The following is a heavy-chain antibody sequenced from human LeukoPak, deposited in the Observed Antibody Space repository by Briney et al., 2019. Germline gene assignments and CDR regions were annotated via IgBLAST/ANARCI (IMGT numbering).Heavy chain of an antibody. CDR3: ARLRITMTPGAFDI. D-gene: IGHD3-22*01. J-gene: IGHJ3*02. CDR1: GGSIGSGGYY. V-gene: IGHV4-31*03. Sequence: SESLSLTCTVSGGSIGSGGYYWSWIREHPGKGLEWIGYIYYSGSTYYNPSLKSRVTISVDTSKNQFSLKLSSVTAADTAVYYCARLRITMTPGAFDIWGQGTMVTVSS. CDR2: IYYSGST.